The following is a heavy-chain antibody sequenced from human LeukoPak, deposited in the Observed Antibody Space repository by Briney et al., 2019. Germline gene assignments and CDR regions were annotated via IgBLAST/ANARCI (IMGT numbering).Heavy chain of an antibody. CDR3: ARRGYSYGWDY. V-gene: IGHV3-7*01. CDR2: IIKGGSEK. Sequence: PGGSLRLSCAASGFTFGGYWVTWVRQAPGKGLEWVANIIKGGSEKYYVDAVRGRFTISRDNAKNSLYLQMNSLRAEDTAVYYCARRGYSYGWDYWGQGTLVTVSS. CDR1: GFTFGGYW. D-gene: IGHD5-18*01. J-gene: IGHJ4*02.